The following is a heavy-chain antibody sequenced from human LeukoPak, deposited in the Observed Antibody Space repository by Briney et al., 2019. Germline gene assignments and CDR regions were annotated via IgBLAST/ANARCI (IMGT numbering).Heavy chain of an antibody. V-gene: IGHV1-2*02. D-gene: IGHD6-19*01. J-gene: IGHJ6*02. Sequence: ASVKVSCKASGYTFTGYYMHWVRQAPGQGLEWMGWINSNSGGTKYAQKFQGRVTMTRDTAISTVYMELSRLGSDDTAVYYCARGEKPETVAGPTDYYYYYGMDVWGQGTTVTVSS. CDR1: GYTFTGYY. CDR2: INSNSGGT. CDR3: ARGEKPETVAGPTDYYYYYGMDV.